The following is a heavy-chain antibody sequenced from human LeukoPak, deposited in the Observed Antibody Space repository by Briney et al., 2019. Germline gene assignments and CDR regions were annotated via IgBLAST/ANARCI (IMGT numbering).Heavy chain of an antibody. V-gene: IGHV3-23*01. Sequence: SGGSLRLSCTACGFDFSVYAMSWLRQPPGKGLEWVSTINANRGTTSYAASVRGRFTISRDHSKNTLYLQLNTLRADDPATYYGAKPISGGLAVTADWFHPWGQGTLVVVSS. J-gene: IGHJ5*01. CDR3: AKPISGGLAVTADWFHP. D-gene: IGHD6-19*01. CDR1: GFDFSVYA. CDR2: INANRGTT.